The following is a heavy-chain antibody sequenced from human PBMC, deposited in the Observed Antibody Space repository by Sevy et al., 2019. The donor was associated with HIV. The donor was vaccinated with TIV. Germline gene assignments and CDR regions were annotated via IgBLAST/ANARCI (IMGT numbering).Heavy chain of an antibody. V-gene: IGHV1-2*02. D-gene: IGHD2-2*01. CDR1: GYTFTGYY. Sequence: ASVKVSCKASGYTFTGYYMHWVRQAPGQGLEWMGWINPNSGGTNYAQKFQGRVTMTRDTSISTAYMELSRLGSDDTAVYYCARDLDDIVVVPAAMDYWGQGTLVTVSS. J-gene: IGHJ4*02. CDR2: INPNSGGT. CDR3: ARDLDDIVVVPAAMDY.